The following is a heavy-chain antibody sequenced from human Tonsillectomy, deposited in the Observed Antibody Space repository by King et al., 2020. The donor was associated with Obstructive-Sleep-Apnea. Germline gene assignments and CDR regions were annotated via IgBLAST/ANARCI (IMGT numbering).Heavy chain of an antibody. CDR1: GFTFSSYG. CDR3: AKEGGGSGVYWVDS. Sequence: VQLVESGGGMVQPGGSLRLSCAASGFTFSSYGISWVRQAPGKGLEWVSAINTRGTTFYAGSVRGRFTIPRDNSKYTVNLQVNSLRAEDTALYYCAKEGGGSGVYWVDSWGQGTLVTVSS. D-gene: IGHD3-10*01. J-gene: IGHJ4*02. CDR2: INTRGTT. V-gene: IGHV3-23*04.